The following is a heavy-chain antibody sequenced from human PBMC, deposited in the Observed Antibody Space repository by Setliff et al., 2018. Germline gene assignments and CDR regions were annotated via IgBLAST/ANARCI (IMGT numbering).Heavy chain of an antibody. CDR2: INPNSGGT. Sequence: ASVKVSCKASGYTFTGYYMHWVRQAPGQGLEWMGWINPNSGGTNYAQKFQGWVTMTRDTSISTAYMELSRLRSDDTAVYYCARSREGGNSSGYSGAFDIWGQGTMVTVSS. CDR1: GYTFTGYY. D-gene: IGHD3-22*01. J-gene: IGHJ3*02. V-gene: IGHV1-2*04. CDR3: ARSREGGNSSGYSGAFDI.